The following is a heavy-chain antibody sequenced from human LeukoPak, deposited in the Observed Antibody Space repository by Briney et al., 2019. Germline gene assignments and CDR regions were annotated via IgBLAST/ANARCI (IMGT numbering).Heavy chain of an antibody. CDR3: AQKRPGTYPFDY. Sequence: AGGSLRLSCAASGFTFSNYALNWVRQAPGKGLERVSASGTSGDTYYADSVRGRFTISRDNAKNMVYLQMSSLRAEDTALYYCAQKRPGTYPFDYWGQGTLVTVSS. CDR1: GFTFSNYA. J-gene: IGHJ4*02. D-gene: IGHD6-13*01. CDR2: SGTSGDT. V-gene: IGHV3-23*01.